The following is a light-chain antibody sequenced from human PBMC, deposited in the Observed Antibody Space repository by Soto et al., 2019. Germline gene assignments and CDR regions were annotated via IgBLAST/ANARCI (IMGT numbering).Light chain of an antibody. V-gene: IGKV4-1*01. CDR1: QRVLYNSNNKNH. Sequence: DFLMTQAPDSLALSLGERATINCKSSQRVLYNSNNKNHLGWFQQKPGHPPKLLIYGASFRPSGVPDRFSGSGSGTDFTLTISSLQAEDVAVYYCQQYYSIPFTFGQGTKLEI. CDR2: GAS. CDR3: QQYYSIPFT. J-gene: IGKJ2*01.